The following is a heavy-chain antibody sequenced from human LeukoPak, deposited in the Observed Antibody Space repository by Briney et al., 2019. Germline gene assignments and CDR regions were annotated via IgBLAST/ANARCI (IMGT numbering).Heavy chain of an antibody. CDR2: IYYSGST. CDR3: AKHVPQVLRRISYIGGEIFDY. J-gene: IGHJ4*02. V-gene: IGHV4-61*08. CDR1: GGSISSGGYY. D-gene: IGHD3-3*02. Sequence: PSETLSLTCTVSGGSISSGGYYWSWIRQHPGKGLEWIGYIYYSGSTNYNPSLKSRVTISVDTSKNQFSLKLSSVTAADTAVYYCAKHVPQVLRRISYIGGEIFDYWGQGTLVTVSS.